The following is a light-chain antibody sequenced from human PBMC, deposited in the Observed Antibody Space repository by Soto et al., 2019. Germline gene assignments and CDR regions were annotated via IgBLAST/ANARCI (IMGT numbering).Light chain of an antibody. CDR3: QHHHNWTPVT. Sequence: EIVMTQSPATLSVSPGERATLSCRASENIITKLAWYQQKPGQAPRLLIYDASTSATGIPARFSGSGSGTEFALTISSRQSEDFAVYYCQHHHNWTPVTVGPGTKVDI. CDR1: ENIITK. CDR2: DAS. V-gene: IGKV3-15*01. J-gene: IGKJ3*01.